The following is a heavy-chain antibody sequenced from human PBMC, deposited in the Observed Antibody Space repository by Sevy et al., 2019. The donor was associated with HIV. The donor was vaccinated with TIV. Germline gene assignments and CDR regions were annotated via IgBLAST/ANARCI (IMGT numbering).Heavy chain of an antibody. CDR3: VKEKWDPYCGGDCYSSTFDS. CDR2: MSSDGSDI. D-gene: IGHD2-21*01. J-gene: IGHJ4*02. CDR1: GFNFNTFG. V-gene: IGHV3-30*18. Sequence: GGSLRLSCGASGFNFNTFGMHWVRQAPGKGLEWVALMSSDGSDIYYAESVMGRFTISRDNSKNRLFLQMNSLRPDDTAVYYCVKEKWDPYCGGDCYSSTFDSWGQGTLVTVSS.